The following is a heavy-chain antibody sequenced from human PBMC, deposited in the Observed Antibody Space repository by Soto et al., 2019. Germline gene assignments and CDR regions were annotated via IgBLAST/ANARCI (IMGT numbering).Heavy chain of an antibody. CDR1: GGTFRSYA. V-gene: IGHV1-69*13. Sequence: GASVKVSCKASGGTFRSYAISWVRQAPGQGLEWMGGIIPIFGTANYAQKVQGRVTITADEATSTAYMELSSLRSEYTAVYYCARDQGYYDSSGYWPYYGMDVWGQGTTVTVSS. D-gene: IGHD3-22*01. J-gene: IGHJ6*02. CDR2: IIPIFGTA. CDR3: ARDQGYYDSSGYWPYYGMDV.